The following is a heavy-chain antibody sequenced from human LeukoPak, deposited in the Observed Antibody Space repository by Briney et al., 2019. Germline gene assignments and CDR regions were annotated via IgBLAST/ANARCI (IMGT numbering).Heavy chain of an antibody. CDR1: GFTFSSSW. D-gene: IGHD2-2*01. CDR3: VRSRFTTSSFDY. Sequence: GGSLRLSCAASGFTFSSSWMQWVRQAPGQGLVWVSRINSDESVTTYTNSVKGRFTIPRDNAKNTLYLQMNSLRAEDTAMYYCVRSRFTTSSFDYWGQGTLVTVSS. CDR2: INSDESVT. J-gene: IGHJ4*02. V-gene: IGHV3-74*03.